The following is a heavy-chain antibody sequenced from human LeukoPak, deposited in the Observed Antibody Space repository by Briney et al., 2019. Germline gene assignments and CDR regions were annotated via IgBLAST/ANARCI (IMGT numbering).Heavy chain of an antibody. V-gene: IGHV1-69*05. Sequence: ASVKVSCKASGGTFSSYAISWVRQAPGQGLEWMGGIIPIFGTANYAQKFQGRVTITTDEPTSTAYMELSSLRSEDTAVYYCARWASNDFWSGYYFDYWGQGTLVTVSS. CDR1: GGTFSSYA. J-gene: IGHJ4*02. D-gene: IGHD3-3*01. CDR3: ARWASNDFWSGYYFDY. CDR2: IIPIFGTA.